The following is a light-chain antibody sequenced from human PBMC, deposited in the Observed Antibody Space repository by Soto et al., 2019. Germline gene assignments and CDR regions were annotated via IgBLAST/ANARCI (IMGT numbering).Light chain of an antibody. CDR2: GAS. V-gene: IGKV3-15*01. Sequence: EIVMTQSPATLSVSPGERATLSCRASQSVDTNLAWYQQKPGQAPRVLIYGASTRAAGIPARFSGSGSRTEFTLTISSLQSEDFAVYYCQQYDDWPPWTFGQGTKVEIK. CDR3: QQYDDWPPWT. CDR1: QSVDTN. J-gene: IGKJ1*01.